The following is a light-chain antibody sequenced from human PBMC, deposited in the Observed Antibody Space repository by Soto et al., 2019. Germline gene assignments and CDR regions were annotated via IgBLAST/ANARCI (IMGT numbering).Light chain of an antibody. CDR1: SSDVGGYNY. V-gene: IGLV2-8*01. CDR2: EVT. Sequence: QSVLTQPPSASGSPGQSVTVSCTGTSSDVGGYNYVSWYQQHPGKAPKLMIFEVTKRPSGVPDRFSGSKSGNTASLTVSGLQAEDEAGYYCSSYAGSNNLVFAGGTQLTVL. CDR3: SSYAGSNNLV. J-gene: IGLJ2*01.